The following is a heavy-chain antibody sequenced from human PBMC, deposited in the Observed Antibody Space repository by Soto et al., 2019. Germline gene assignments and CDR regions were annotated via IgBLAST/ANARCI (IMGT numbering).Heavy chain of an antibody. V-gene: IGHV4-30-4*01. CDR1: GGSISSGDYY. CDR2: IYYSGST. CDR3: ARAYSSLNNWFDP. J-gene: IGHJ5*02. D-gene: IGHD6-13*01. Sequence: SETLSLTCTVSGGSISSGDYYWSWIRQPPGKGLEWIGYIYYSGSTYYNPSLKSRVTISVDTSKDQFSLKLSSVTAADTAVYYCARAYSSLNNWFDPWGQGTLVTVSS.